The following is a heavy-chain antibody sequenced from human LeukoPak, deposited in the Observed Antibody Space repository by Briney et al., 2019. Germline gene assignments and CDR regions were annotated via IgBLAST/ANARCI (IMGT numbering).Heavy chain of an antibody. D-gene: IGHD3-22*01. V-gene: IGHV3-7*01. Sequence: GGSLRLSCAASGFTFSSYWMSWVRQAPGKGLEWVANIKQDGSEKYYVDSVKGRFTISRDNAKNSLYLQMNSLRAEDTAAYYCARDAYYYDSSGNDYWGQGTLVTVSS. J-gene: IGHJ4*02. CDR1: GFTFSSYW. CDR2: IKQDGSEK. CDR3: ARDAYYYDSSGNDY.